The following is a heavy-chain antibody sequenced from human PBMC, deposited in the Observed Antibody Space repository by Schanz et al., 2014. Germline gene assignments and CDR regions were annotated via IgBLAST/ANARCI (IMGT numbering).Heavy chain of an antibody. CDR3: PRVGLGALGY. CDR2: IWHDGSKK. Sequence: LSCAASGFSFTSYVMHWVRQAPGKGLEWLAVIWHDGSKKYYGDSVKGRFTVSRENSKNELYMKMDSQRVVDTDVYSCPRVGLGALGYGCKGTM. CDR1: GFSFTSYV. V-gene: IGHV3-33*01. J-gene: IGHJ4*02. D-gene: IGHD1-26*01.